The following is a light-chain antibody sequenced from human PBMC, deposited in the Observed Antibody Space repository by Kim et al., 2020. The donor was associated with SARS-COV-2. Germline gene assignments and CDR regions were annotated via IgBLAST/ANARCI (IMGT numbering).Light chain of an antibody. CDR1: QSVLYSSNNKNY. Sequence: RATINCKSSQSVLYSSNNKNYLAWYQQKPGQPPKLLIYWASTRESGVPDRFSGSGSGTDFTLTISSLQAEDVAVYYCQQYFGTAHTFGQGIKLEI. CDR2: WAS. CDR3: QQYFGTAHT. J-gene: IGKJ2*01. V-gene: IGKV4-1*01.